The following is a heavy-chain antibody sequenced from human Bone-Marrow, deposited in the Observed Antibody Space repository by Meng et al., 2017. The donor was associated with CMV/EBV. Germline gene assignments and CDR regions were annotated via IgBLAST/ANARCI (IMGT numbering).Heavy chain of an antibody. V-gene: IGHV3-23*03. CDR3: AKDRGAGGDFDY. CDR2: IYSGGSST. D-gene: IGHD3-16*01. CDR1: GFTFSNYA. Sequence: GGSLRLSYAASGFTFSNYAMSWVRQAPGKGLEWVSVIYSGGSSTYYADSVKGRFTISRDNSKNTLYMQMNSLRAEDTAVYYCAKDRGAGGDFDYWGQGTLVTVSS. J-gene: IGHJ4*02.